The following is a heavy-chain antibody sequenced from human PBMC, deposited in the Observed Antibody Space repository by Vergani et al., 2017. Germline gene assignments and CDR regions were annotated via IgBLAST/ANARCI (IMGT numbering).Heavy chain of an antibody. CDR1: GGTFSSYA. D-gene: IGHD3-22*01. V-gene: IGHV1-69*01. J-gene: IGHJ3*02. Sequence: QVQLVQSGAEVKKPGSSVKVSCKASGGTFSSYAISWVRQAPGQGLEWMGGIIPIFGTANYAQKFQGRVTITADESTSTAYMELSSLRSEDTAVYYCAGRGDYYDSSGYPGGDAFDIWGQGTMVTVSS. CDR2: IIPIFGTA. CDR3: AGRGDYYDSSGYPGGDAFDI.